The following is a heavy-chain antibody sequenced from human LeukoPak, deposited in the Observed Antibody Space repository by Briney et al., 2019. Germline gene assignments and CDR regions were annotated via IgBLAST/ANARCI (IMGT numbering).Heavy chain of an antibody. Sequence: SVKVSCKASGYTFTVYYMHWVRQARGQRLEWIGWIVVGSGNTNYAQKFQERVIITRDMSTTTVYMELSSLRSEDTAVYYCAGTPWFGELTLDYWGQGTLVTVSS. CDR1: GYTFTVYY. CDR3: AGTPWFGELTLDY. CDR2: IVVGSGNT. D-gene: IGHD3-10*01. J-gene: IGHJ4*02. V-gene: IGHV1-58*02.